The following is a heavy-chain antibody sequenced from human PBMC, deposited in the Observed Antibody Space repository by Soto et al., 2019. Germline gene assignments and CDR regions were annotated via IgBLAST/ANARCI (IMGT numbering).Heavy chain of an antibody. CDR3: ASSIDRWFDP. CDR2: INHSGST. D-gene: IGHD2-15*01. J-gene: IGHJ5*02. Sequence: SETLSLTCAVYGGSFSDYFWSWLRQPPGKGLEWIGEINHSGSTTYNPALKSRVTISRDTSKNHFSLHLRSVTAADTAVYYCASSIDRWFDPWGQGTLVTVSS. CDR1: GGSFSDYF. V-gene: IGHV4-34*01.